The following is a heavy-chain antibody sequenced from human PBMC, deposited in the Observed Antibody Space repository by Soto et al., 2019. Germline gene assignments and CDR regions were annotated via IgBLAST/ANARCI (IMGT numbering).Heavy chain of an antibody. CDR2: IFSNDEK. J-gene: IGHJ5*02. CDR3: ERMGIAAVGLSWFDP. CDR1: GFSLSNARMG. V-gene: IGHV2-26*01. D-gene: IGHD6-13*01. Sequence: SGPTLVNPTETLTLTCTVSGFSLSNARMGVSWIRQPPGKALEWLAHIFSNDEKSYSPSLKSRPTISKDTSKSQVVLTMTNMDPVDTATYYCERMGIAAVGLSWFDPWGQGTLVTVSS.